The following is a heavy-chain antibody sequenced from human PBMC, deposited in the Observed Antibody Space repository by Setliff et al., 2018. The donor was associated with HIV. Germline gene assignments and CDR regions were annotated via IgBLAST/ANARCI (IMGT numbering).Heavy chain of an antibody. D-gene: IGHD2-15*01. CDR3: ARGSYCSGGSCYVNWFDP. Sequence: LSLTCTVSGDSISGYYWSWIRQSPGKGLEWIGFIYETGSTYYNPSLKSRVTISVDTSKNQFSLKLSSVTAADTAVYYCARGSYCSGGSCYVNWFDPWGQGTLVTVSS. J-gene: IGHJ5*02. CDR2: IYETGST. CDR1: GDSISGYY. V-gene: IGHV4-59*12.